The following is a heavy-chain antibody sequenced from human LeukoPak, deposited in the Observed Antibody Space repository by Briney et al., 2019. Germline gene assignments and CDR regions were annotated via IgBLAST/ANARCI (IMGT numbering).Heavy chain of an antibody. D-gene: IGHD2-2*01. V-gene: IGHV4-59*08. J-gene: IGHJ4*02. CDR2: IYYSGST. CDR3: ARGDCSSTSCYGDRTTGHYFDY. Sequence: SETPSLTCTVSGGSISSYYGSWIRQPPGHGLEWIRYIYYSGSTNYHSSLKSRSTISVDTSKNHFSLQLSSVTAADAAVYYCARGDCSSTSCYGDRTTGHYFDYWGQGTLVTVSS. CDR1: GGSISSYY.